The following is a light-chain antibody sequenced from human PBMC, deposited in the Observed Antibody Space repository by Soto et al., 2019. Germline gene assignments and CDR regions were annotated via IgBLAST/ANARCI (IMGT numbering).Light chain of an antibody. J-gene: IGKJ2*03. V-gene: IGKV1-33*01. CDR3: QQYDKLPPYS. CDR1: QDIYIY. CDR2: DAS. Sequence: IQMTQSPSSLSASVGDRVTITCQASQDIYIYLNWYQQKPGKAPKLLIYDASNLETGVPSRFSGSGSGTHFTCAISSLQADDFATYYWQQYDKLPPYSFGQGTKVESK.